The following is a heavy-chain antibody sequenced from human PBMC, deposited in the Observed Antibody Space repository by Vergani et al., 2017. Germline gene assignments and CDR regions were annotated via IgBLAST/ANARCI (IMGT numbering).Heavy chain of an antibody. Sequence: QLVESGGGWVQPGGSLRLSCVVSGVDFSSYIMNWVRQAPGKGLEWVSFVSTGTKSQSYAESVKGRFTISRDTSKKTLSLQMRSLRADDTAVYYCAKDGRENSDYGYFDYWGQGTLVTVSS. D-gene: IGHD4-17*01. CDR1: GVDFSSYI. CDR3: AKDGRENSDYGYFDY. V-gene: IGHV3-48*01. CDR2: VSTGTKSQ. J-gene: IGHJ4*02.